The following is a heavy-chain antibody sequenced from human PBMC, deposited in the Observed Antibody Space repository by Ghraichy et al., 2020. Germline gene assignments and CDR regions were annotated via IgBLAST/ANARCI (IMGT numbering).Heavy chain of an antibody. Sequence: GGSLRLSCAASGITVSSNCMSWVRQAPGKGLEWVSSVYTGGSTYYADSVKGRFTMSRDSSRNTLYLQMNNLRAEDTAVYYCVKGGDAIGSNRSPFHIWGQGTMVTVFS. CDR1: GITVSSNC. CDR3: VKGGDAIGSNRSPFHI. V-gene: IGHV3-53*01. CDR2: VYTGGST. J-gene: IGHJ3*02. D-gene: IGHD5-24*01.